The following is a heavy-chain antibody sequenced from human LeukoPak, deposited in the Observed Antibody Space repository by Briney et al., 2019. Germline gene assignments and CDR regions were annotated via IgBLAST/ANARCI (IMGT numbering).Heavy chain of an antibody. CDR1: GGSFSGYY. J-gene: IGHJ4*02. CDR3: AAETGIRDFDWLEFGGHFDY. V-gene: IGHV4-34*01. D-gene: IGHD3-9*01. CDR2: INHSGST. Sequence: SETLSLTCAVYGGSFSGYYWSWIRQPPGKGLDSIREINHSGSTNYSPSLKSRVTISVDTSKNQFSLKLSSVTAADTAVYYFAAETGIRDFDWLEFGGHFDYWGQGTLVTVSS.